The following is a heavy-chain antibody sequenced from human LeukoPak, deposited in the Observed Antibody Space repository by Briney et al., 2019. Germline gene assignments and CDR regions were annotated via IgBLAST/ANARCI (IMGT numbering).Heavy chain of an antibody. Sequence: PGGSLRLSCAASGFTFSSHAMSWVRQAPGKGLEWVSAISGSGGSTYYADSVKGRFTISRDNSKNTLYLQMNSLRAEDTAVYYCAKDLLMGGYSYGYSGYWGQGTLVTVSS. CDR2: ISGSGGST. CDR3: AKDLLMGGYSYGYSGY. J-gene: IGHJ4*02. CDR1: GFTFSSHA. D-gene: IGHD5-18*01. V-gene: IGHV3-23*01.